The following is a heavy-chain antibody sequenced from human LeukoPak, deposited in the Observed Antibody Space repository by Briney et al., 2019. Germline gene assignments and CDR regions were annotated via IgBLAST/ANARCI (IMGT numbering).Heavy chain of an antibody. Sequence: PSETLSLICSVSGGSISSYYWSWIRQPPGKGLEWIGYIYYSGSTNYNPSLKSRVTISVDTSKNQFSLKLSSVTAADTAVYYCARSFIAVAGPFDYWGQGTLVTVSS. CDR1: GGSISSYY. CDR2: IYYSGST. J-gene: IGHJ4*02. V-gene: IGHV4-59*01. CDR3: ARSFIAVAGPFDY. D-gene: IGHD6-19*01.